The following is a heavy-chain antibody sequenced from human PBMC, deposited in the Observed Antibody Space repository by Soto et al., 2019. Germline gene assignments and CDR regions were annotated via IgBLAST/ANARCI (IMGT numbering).Heavy chain of an antibody. Sequence: QSPTLSLTCAISGDSVSSNSAAWNWIRQSPSRGLEWLGRTYYRSKWYNDYAVSVKSRITINPDTSKNQFSLQLNSVTPEDTAVYYCASGHDYGDLANFDYWGQGTLVTVSS. CDR1: GDSVSSNSAA. CDR2: TYYRSKWYN. D-gene: IGHD4-17*01. V-gene: IGHV6-1*01. J-gene: IGHJ4*02. CDR3: ASGHDYGDLANFDY.